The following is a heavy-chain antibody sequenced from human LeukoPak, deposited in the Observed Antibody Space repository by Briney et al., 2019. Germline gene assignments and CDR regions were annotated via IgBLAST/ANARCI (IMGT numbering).Heavy chain of an antibody. Sequence: SETLSLTCAVSGGSISSGGYSWSWIRQTPGKGLEWIAYIHISVSTYYNPSLKSRVSISIDTSKNQFSLKLNSVTAADTAVYYCARVVAAAGNNWFDPWGQGTLVTVSS. CDR2: IHISVST. D-gene: IGHD6-13*01. V-gene: IGHV4-30-4*07. CDR3: ARVVAAAGNNWFDP. CDR1: GGSISSGGYS. J-gene: IGHJ5*02.